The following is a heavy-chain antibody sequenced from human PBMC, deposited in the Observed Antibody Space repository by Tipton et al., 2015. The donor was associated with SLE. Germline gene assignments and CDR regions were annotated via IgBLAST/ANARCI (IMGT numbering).Heavy chain of an antibody. J-gene: IGHJ6*02. CDR3: ARGDYYDSSGFFTGYYGMDV. Sequence: SLRLSCAASGFTFSSYSMNWVRQAPGKGLEWVSSISSSSSYIYYAASVKGRFTISRDNAKNSLYLQMNSLRAEDTAVYYCARGDYYDSSGFFTGYYGMDVWGQGTTVTVSS. V-gene: IGHV3-21*03. CDR1: GFTFSSYS. D-gene: IGHD3-22*01. CDR2: ISSSSSYI.